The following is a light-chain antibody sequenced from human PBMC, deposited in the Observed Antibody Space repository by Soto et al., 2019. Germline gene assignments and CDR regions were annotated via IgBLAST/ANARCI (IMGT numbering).Light chain of an antibody. V-gene: IGKV1-5*03. CDR3: QQLHGYPIT. CDR2: KAS. CDR1: QSISSW. J-gene: IGKJ5*01. Sequence: DIQMTQSPSTLSASVGDRVTITCRASQSISSWLAWYQQKPGKAPKLLIYKASSLESGVPSRFSGSGSGTEFTLTISSLQPDEFATYYCQQLHGYPITFGQGTRLEIK.